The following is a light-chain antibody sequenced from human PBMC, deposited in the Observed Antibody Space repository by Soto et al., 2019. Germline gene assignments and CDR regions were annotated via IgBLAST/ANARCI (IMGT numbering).Light chain of an antibody. J-gene: IGKJ4*01. CDR1: QDIRNE. CDR2: AAS. Sequence: AIQVTQSPSSLSASVGDRVTITCRASQDIRNELSWYQQKPGKAPKFLIFAASNLQSGVPSSFSGSGSCTDFTLTISSLQPEDVATYFCLQDDDYPFTFGGGTKVEIK. CDR3: LQDDDYPFT. V-gene: IGKV1-6*01.